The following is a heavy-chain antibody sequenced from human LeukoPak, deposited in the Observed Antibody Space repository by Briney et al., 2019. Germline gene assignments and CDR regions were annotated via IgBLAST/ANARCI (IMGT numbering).Heavy chain of an antibody. V-gene: IGHV3-64*01. CDR1: GFPFRSYA. D-gene: IGHD6-19*01. CDR2: ITLDGIST. J-gene: IGHJ4*02. Sequence: GGSLRLSCAASGFPFRSYAMHWVRQAPGKGLEYVSAITLDGISTYYANSVKGRFTISRDNSKNTLYLQMNSLRAEDSAVYYCARVGYNSDWYIHYWGQGTLVTVSS. CDR3: ARVGYNSDWYIHY.